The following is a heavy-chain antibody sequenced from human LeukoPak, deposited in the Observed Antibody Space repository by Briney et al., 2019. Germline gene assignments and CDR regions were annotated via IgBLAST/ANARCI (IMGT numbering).Heavy chain of an antibody. V-gene: IGHV4-59*01. Sequence: SETLSLTCTVSGGSISSYYWSWIRQPPGKGLEWIGYIYYSGSTNYNPSLKSRVTISVDTSKNQFSLKLSSVTAADTAVYYCARVVAVAGTVAVRFDPWGQGTLVTVSS. CDR3: ARVVAVAGTVAVRFDP. CDR2: IYYSGST. CDR1: GGSISSYY. D-gene: IGHD6-19*01. J-gene: IGHJ5*02.